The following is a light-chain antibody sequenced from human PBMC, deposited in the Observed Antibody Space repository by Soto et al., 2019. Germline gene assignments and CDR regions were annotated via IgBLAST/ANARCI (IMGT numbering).Light chain of an antibody. CDR3: SSKRGGTYV. CDR1: SSDVGAYNY. J-gene: IGLJ1*01. CDR2: DVS. V-gene: IGLV2-14*03. Sequence: QSALTQPASVSGSPGQSITISCTGTSSDVGAYNYVSWYQQHPGKAPILMIYDVSNRPSGVSNRFSGSKSGNTASLTISGLQAEDDADYYCSSKRGGTYVFGTGTKVTVL.